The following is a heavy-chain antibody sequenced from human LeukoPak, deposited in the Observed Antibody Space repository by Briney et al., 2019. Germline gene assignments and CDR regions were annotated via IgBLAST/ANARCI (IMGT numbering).Heavy chain of an antibody. D-gene: IGHD2-15*01. CDR2: ILYTGNT. CDR3: ATAGGSYYSGWEFDS. Sequence: SETLSLTCTVSGDSISTYYWSWIRQSPEKGLEWIGYILYTGNTNYNPSLKSRVTISIDTSKKQFSLNLSSVTAADTAVYYCATAGGSYYSGWEFDSWGQGTLVTVSS. V-gene: IGHV4-59*01. J-gene: IGHJ4*02. CDR1: GDSISTYY.